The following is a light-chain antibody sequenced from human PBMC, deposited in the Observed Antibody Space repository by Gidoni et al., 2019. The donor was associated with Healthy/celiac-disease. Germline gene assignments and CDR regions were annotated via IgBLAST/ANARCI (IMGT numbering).Light chain of an antibody. Sequence: MTQSPSSLSASVGDRVTITCQASQDISNYLNWYQQKPGKAPKLLIYAASNLETGVPSRFSGSGSGTDFTFAISSLQPEDIATYYCQQYDNTPPTFGPXTKVDIK. J-gene: IGKJ3*01. CDR2: AAS. V-gene: IGKV1-33*01. CDR3: QQYDNTPPT. CDR1: QDISNY.